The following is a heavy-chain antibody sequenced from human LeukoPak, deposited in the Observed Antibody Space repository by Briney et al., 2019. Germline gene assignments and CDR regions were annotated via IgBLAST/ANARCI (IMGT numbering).Heavy chain of an antibody. CDR1: SGPIYSYY. V-gene: IGHV4-4*07. J-gene: IGHJ6*03. D-gene: IGHD3-22*01. Sequence: SETLSLTCTVSSGPIYSYYWSWIRQTAGKGLEWIGRLYPGVSTNYNPSLESRVTMSVDTSRNQFALELRDVTAADTAVYYCARLKFYDSTGYSPGHYMDVWGKGTTVTVSS. CDR3: ARLKFYDSTGYSPGHYMDV. CDR2: LYPGVST.